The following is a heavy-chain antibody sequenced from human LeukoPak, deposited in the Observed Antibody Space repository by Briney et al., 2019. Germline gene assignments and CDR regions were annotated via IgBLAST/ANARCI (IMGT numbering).Heavy chain of an antibody. CDR2: ISSSGSTI. CDR3: ARESRDGYNYFDY. D-gene: IGHD5-24*01. Sequence: RGSLRLSCAASGFTFSDYYMSWIRQAPGKGLEWVSYISSSGSTIYYADSVKGRFTISRDNAKNSLYLQMNSLRAEDTAVYYCARESRDGYNYFDYWGQGTLVTVSS. J-gene: IGHJ4*02. CDR1: GFTFSDYY. V-gene: IGHV3-11*01.